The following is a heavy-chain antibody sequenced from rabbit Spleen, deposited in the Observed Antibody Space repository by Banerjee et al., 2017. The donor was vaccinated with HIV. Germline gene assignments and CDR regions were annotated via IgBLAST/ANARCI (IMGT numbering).Heavy chain of an antibody. Sequence: QSLEESGGGLVKPGASLTLTCTASGVSFSSNHYMCWVRQAPGKGLEWIGCIATGSGSTYYASWAKGRFTISKTSSTTVTLHMTSLTAADTATYFCARSNSYDYQDGMDLWGPGTLVTVS. CDR1: GVSFSSNHY. J-gene: IGHJ6*01. CDR3: ARSNSYDYQDGMDL. V-gene: IGHV1S40*01. D-gene: IGHD6-1*01. CDR2: IATGSGST.